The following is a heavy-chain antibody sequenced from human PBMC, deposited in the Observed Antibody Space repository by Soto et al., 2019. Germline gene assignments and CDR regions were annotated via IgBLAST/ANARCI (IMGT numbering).Heavy chain of an antibody. D-gene: IGHD1-1*01. Sequence: PGGSLRLSCVASKFTFSNYAMNWVRQAPGKGLDWVSVITGSGGSRYYADSVKGRFTISRDNSKNTLYLQMNSLRAEDTAVYYCARTRDNNINYYYALDVWGPGTTVTVSS. CDR2: ITGSGGSR. CDR1: KFTFSNYA. V-gene: IGHV3-23*01. CDR3: ARTRDNNINYYYALDV. J-gene: IGHJ6*02.